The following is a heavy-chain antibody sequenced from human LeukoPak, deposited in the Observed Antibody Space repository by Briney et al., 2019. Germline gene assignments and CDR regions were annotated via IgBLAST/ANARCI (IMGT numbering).Heavy chain of an antibody. J-gene: IGHJ3*02. CDR2: IYYSGST. CDR3: ARDLASSGYESGFDAFDI. D-gene: IGHD3-22*01. CDR1: GGSISSYY. Sequence: PSETLSLTCTVSGGSISSYYWSWIRQPPGKGLEWIGYIYYSGSTNYNPSLKSRVTISVDTSKNQFSLKLSSVTAADTAVYYCARDLASSGYESGFDAFDIWGQGTMVTVSS. V-gene: IGHV4-59*01.